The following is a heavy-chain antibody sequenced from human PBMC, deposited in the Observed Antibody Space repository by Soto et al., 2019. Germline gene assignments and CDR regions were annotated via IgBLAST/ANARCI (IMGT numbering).Heavy chain of an antibody. CDR3: ARGYYWIDP. J-gene: IGHJ5*02. Sequence: PSDTLSLTCAVYGGSFSGYYWSWIRQPPGKGLEWMGEINHSGSTNYDPSLKSRVTISVDTSKNQFSLKLSSVTAGDTAVYYCARGYYWIDPWGHGTLVTVSS. D-gene: IGHD3-10*01. V-gene: IGHV4-34*01. CDR1: GGSFSGYY. CDR2: INHSGST.